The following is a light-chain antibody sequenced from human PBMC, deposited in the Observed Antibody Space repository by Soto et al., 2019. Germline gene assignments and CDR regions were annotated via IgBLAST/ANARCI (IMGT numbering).Light chain of an antibody. CDR1: KTISSW. CDR2: KAS. Sequence: DIQMTPSPSSLSASVGDRVTITCRASKTISSWLAWYQQKPGKAPKLLIYKASTLKSGVQSRFSGSGSGTEFTLTNSSLQPDYLATCYCQHYNSYSEAVGQGTKVDSK. V-gene: IGKV1-5*03. J-gene: IGKJ1*01. CDR3: QHYNSYSEA.